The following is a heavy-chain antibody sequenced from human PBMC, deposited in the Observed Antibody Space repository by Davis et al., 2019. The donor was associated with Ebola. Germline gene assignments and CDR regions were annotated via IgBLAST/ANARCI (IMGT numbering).Heavy chain of an antibody. D-gene: IGHD2-2*01. J-gene: IGHJ6*02. CDR2: IYYSGSA. CDR1: GGSIRSGDYY. CDR3: AGLGYCSSTSCYYYHGLDV. Sequence: PSETLSLTCTVSGGSIRSGDYYWSWIRQPPGKGLEWIGYIYYSGSAYYNPSLKSRVSISVDSSKNQFSLKLSSVTAADTAVYYCAGLGYCSSTSCYYYHGLDVWGQGTTVTVSS. V-gene: IGHV4-30-4*01.